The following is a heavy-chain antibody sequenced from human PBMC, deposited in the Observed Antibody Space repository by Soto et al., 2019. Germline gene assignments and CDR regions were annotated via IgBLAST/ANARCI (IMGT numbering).Heavy chain of an antibody. CDR3: ARDLWGYCGTDCYPLDV. CDR2: IYYSGST. D-gene: IGHD2-21*02. Sequence: SETLSLTCTVSGDSISSSSYYWGWIRQPPGKGLGWIGSIYYSGSTYYNPSLKSRVTISVDTSKNQFSLKLNSVTAADTAVYYCARDLWGYCGTDCYPLDVWGQGTTVT. V-gene: IGHV4-39*07. CDR1: GDSISSSSYY. J-gene: IGHJ6*02.